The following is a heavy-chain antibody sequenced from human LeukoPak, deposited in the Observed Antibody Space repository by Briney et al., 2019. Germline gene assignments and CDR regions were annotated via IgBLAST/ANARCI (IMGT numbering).Heavy chain of an antibody. V-gene: IGHV1-3*01. D-gene: IGHD5-18*01. CDR2: INAGNGNT. CDR1: GYTFTSYA. J-gene: IGHJ4*02. CDR3: ARDRYGYSYGFY. Sequence: ASVKVSCKASGYTFTSYAMHWVRQAPGQRLEWMGWINAGNGNTKYSQKFQGRVTITRDISASTAYMELSSLRSEDTAVYYCARDRYGYSYGFYWGQGTLVTVSS.